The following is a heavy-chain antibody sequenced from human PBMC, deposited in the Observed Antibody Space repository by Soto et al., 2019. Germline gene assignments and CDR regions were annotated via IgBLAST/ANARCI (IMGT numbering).Heavy chain of an antibody. Sequence: SETLSLTCTVSGGSISSSSYYWGWIRQPPGKGLEWIGSIYYSGSTYYNPSLKSRVTISVDTSKNQFSLKLSSVTAADTVVYYCARGGYGDHYYYYGMDVWGQGTTVTVSS. D-gene: IGHD4-17*01. CDR1: GGSISSSSYY. J-gene: IGHJ6*02. CDR2: IYYSGST. CDR3: ARGGYGDHYYYYGMDV. V-gene: IGHV4-39*01.